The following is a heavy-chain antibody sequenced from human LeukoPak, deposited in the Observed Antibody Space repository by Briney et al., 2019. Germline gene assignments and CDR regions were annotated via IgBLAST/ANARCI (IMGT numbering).Heavy chain of an antibody. J-gene: IGHJ4*02. Sequence: GGSLRLSCAASGFTFSSYAMHWVRQAPGKGLEWVSVVCGSGGITYYTDSVKGRFTISRDNSKNTLYLQMNSLTDEDTAVYYCAKKWGVGTTTLDYFDYWGQGTLVTVSS. CDR3: AKKWGVGTTTLDYFDY. CDR2: VCGSGGIT. CDR1: GFTFSSYA. V-gene: IGHV3-23*01. D-gene: IGHD1-26*01.